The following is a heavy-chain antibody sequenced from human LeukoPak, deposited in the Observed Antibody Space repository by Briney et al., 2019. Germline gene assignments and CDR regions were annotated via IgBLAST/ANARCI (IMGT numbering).Heavy chain of an antibody. J-gene: IGHJ6*03. CDR1: GDSINSNSYY. D-gene: IGHD6-13*01. CDR3: ARHLYTSSWNYYYYYMDV. CDR2: IYYSGST. V-gene: IGHV4-39*01. Sequence: SETLSLTCTVSGDSINSNSYYCGWIRQPPGKGLEWIGSIYYSGSTYYNPSLKSRVTISIGTSKNQFSLKLSSVTAADTAVYYCARHLYTSSWNYYYYYMDVWGKGTTVTVSS.